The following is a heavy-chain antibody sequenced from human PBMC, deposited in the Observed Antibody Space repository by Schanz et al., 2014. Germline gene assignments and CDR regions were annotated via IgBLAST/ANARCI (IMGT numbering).Heavy chain of an antibody. CDR3: VKVDRTRYYAMDV. D-gene: IGHD3-9*01. V-gene: IGHV1-69*04. Sequence: QVQLVQSGVEVKRPGASVKVSCKASGGTFSSYTLTWVRQAPGQGLEWMGRIIPILDKTNYAQKFQGRVTMTADKSTSTVYMEVSGLRSEDTAVYYCVKVDRTRYYAMDVWGQGTTVTVSS. J-gene: IGHJ6*02. CDR1: GGTFSSYT. CDR2: IIPILDKT.